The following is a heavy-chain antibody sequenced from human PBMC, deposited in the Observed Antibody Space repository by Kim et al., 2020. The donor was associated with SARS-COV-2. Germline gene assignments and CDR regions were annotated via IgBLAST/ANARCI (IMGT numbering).Heavy chain of an antibody. D-gene: IGHD4-4*01. V-gene: IGHV3-48*03. Sequence: GSLRLSCAASGFTLSSYEMNWVRQAPGKGLEWVSYIIGSGTTIYYADSVRGRFTISRDNDKNSLYLQMNSLRAEDTAVYYCARGPNYSPFDYWGQGTLVTVSS. CDR3: ARGPNYSPFDY. CDR2: IIGSGTTI. J-gene: IGHJ4*02. CDR1: GFTLSSYE.